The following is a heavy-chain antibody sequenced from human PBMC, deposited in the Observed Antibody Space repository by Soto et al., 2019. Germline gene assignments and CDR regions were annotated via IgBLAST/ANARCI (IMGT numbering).Heavy chain of an antibody. D-gene: IGHD2-15*01. CDR3: AAIREDIFYGMDV. CDR2: IYTRGST. Sequence: TSETLSLTCTVSGGSMNKYYWNWIRQPAGKGLEWIGRIYTRGSTNYNPSMKSRVTMSVDTSKNEVSLNLNSVTAADTAVYYCAAIREDIFYGMDVWGQGTTVTVSS. CDR1: GGSMNKYY. V-gene: IGHV4-4*07. J-gene: IGHJ6*02.